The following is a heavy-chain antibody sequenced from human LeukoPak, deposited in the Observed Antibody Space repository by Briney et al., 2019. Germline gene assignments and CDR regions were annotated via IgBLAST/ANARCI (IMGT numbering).Heavy chain of an antibody. D-gene: IGHD6-13*01. CDR2: ISSSSSYI. CDR3: ARDSLPLYSSSWYEKYYYYGMDV. CDR1: GFTFSSYS. Sequence: PGGSLRLSCAASGFTFSSYSMNWVRQAPGKGLEWVSSISSSSSYIYYADSVKGRFTISRDNAKNSLCLQMNSLRAEDTAVYYCARDSLPLYSSSWYEKYYYYGMDVWGQGTTVTVSS. J-gene: IGHJ6*02. V-gene: IGHV3-21*01.